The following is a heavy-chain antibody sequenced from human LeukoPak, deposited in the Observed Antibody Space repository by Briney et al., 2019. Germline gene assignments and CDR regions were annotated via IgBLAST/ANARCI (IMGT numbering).Heavy chain of an antibody. CDR1: GGSFSGYY. Sequence: PSETLSLTCAVYGGSFSGYYWSWIRQPPGKGLEWIGEINHSGSTNYNPSLKSRVTISVDTSKNQFSLKLTSVTAADTAVYYCARLGQFRDYWGQGTLVTVSS. D-gene: IGHD3-16*01. CDR3: ARLGQFRDY. CDR2: INHSGST. J-gene: IGHJ4*02. V-gene: IGHV4-34*01.